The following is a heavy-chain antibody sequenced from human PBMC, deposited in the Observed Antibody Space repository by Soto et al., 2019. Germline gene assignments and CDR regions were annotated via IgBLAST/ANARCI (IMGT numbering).Heavy chain of an antibody. Sequence: SETLSLTCTVSGGSISSGGYYWSWIRQHPGKGLEWIGYIYYSGSTYYNPSLKSRVTISVDTSKNQFSLKLSSVTAADTAVYYCARNSRSPDYYFDYWGQGTLVTVSS. V-gene: IGHV4-31*03. CDR3: ARNSRSPDYYFDY. D-gene: IGHD5-18*01. CDR1: GGSISSGGYY. J-gene: IGHJ4*02. CDR2: IYYSGST.